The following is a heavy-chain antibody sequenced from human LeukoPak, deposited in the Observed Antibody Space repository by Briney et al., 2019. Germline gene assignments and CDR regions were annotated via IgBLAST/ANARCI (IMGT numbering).Heavy chain of an antibody. CDR3: ARDVQYSSGWYSRDYYYYMDV. Sequence: SETLSLTCTVSGGSISSSSYYWDWIRQPPGKGLEWIGSIYYSGSTYYNPSLKSRVTISVDTSKNQFSLKLSSVTAADTAVYYCARDVQYSSGWYSRDYYYYMDVWGKGTTVTVSS. CDR2: IYYSGST. D-gene: IGHD6-19*01. CDR1: GGSISSSSYY. J-gene: IGHJ6*03. V-gene: IGHV4-39*07.